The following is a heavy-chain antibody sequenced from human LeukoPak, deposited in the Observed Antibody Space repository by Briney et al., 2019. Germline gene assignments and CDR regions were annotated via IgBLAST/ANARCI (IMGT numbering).Heavy chain of an antibody. CDR1: GFTFSDYY. CDR3: ARDPPSGYSSSYYFDY. CDR2: ISSSGSTI. D-gene: IGHD6-13*01. Sequence: GGSLRLSSAASGFTFSDYYMSWIRQAPGKGLEWVSYISSSGSTIYYADSVKGRFTISRDNAKNSLYLQMNSLRAEDTAVYYCARDPPSGYSSSYYFDYWGQGTLVTVSS. V-gene: IGHV3-11*01. J-gene: IGHJ4*02.